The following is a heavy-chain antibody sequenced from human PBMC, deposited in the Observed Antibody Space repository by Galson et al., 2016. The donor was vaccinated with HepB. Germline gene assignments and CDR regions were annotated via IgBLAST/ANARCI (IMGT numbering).Heavy chain of an antibody. J-gene: IGHJ2*01. CDR1: GFTFSPAW. CDR3: ARDGADWDHDP. Sequence: SLRLSCAASGFTFSPAWLHWVRQAPGKGLVWISRVNSDGTSTIYADSVKGRCTISRDYGKNTVYLQMNSLSGEDTAVYYLARDGADWDHDPWGHGTLVTVSA. CDR2: VNSDGTST. V-gene: IGHV3-74*01.